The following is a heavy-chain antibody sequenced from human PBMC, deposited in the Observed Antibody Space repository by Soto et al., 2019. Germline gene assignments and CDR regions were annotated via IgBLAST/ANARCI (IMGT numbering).Heavy chain of an antibody. Sequence: SVKVSCKASGGTFSTSSFVWVRQGPGQGLEWMGGIIPIFSKTNVAQKFQGRVTFTADESTRTAYMELSSLRSEDTAIYYCARDVVRSSGGDSWGQGTLVTVSP. V-gene: IGHV1-69*13. D-gene: IGHD2-15*01. CDR2: IIPIFSKT. J-gene: IGHJ4*02. CDR1: GGTFSTSS. CDR3: ARDVVRSSGGDS.